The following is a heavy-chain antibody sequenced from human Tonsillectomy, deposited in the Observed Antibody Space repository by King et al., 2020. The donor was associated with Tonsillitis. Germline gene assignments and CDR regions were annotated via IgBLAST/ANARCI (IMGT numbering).Heavy chain of an antibody. J-gene: IGHJ3*02. CDR1: GGSISSSSYY. D-gene: IGHD6-6*01. Sequence: LQLQESGPGLVKPSETLSLTCTVSGGSISSSSYYWGWIRQPPGKGLEWIGSIYYSGSTYYNPSLKSRVTISVDTSKNQFSLKLSSVTAADTAVYHCASALGYSSSAAFYIWGQGTMVTVSS. CDR2: IYYSGST. CDR3: ASALGYSSSAAFYI. V-gene: IGHV4-39*01.